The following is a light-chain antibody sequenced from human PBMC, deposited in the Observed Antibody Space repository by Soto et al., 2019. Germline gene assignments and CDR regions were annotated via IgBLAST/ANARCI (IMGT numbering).Light chain of an antibody. CDR1: QAFSTNY. CDR3: QQYRETPRT. J-gene: IGKJ1*01. CDR2: GAS. Sequence: LTQSPSPISTSVRDRVTITCRASQAFSTNYLAWYQPKTGQAPRLLIYGASNRATGIPDRFSGGGSGTDFTLTITRLEPEDFIVYFCQQYRETPRTFGQGTKVDIK. V-gene: IGKV3-20*01.